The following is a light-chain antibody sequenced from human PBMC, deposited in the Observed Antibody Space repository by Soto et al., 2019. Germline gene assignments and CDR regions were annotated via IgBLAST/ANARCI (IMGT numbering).Light chain of an antibody. CDR2: DAS. J-gene: IGKJ1*01. CDR1: QAISNN. CDR3: QQSNSCPRT. Sequence: ESGMTQSPSTLSMSLGERVTLSCRASQAISNNLAWYQQKSGQAPKLLIYDASTMESGIPSRFSGSGSGTEFTLTISSLQPEDFAAYYCQQSNSCPRTFGQGTRVEI. V-gene: IGKV3-15*01.